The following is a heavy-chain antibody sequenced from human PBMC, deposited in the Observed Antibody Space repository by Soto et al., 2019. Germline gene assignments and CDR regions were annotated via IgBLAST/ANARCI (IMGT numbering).Heavy chain of an antibody. D-gene: IGHD3-9*01. CDR2: ISYDGSNK. CDR3: ARGWQYDILTGYYVY. CDR1: GFTFSSYA. Sequence: PGGSLRLSCAASGFTFSSYAMHWVRQAPGKGLEWVAVISYDGSNKYYADSVKGRFTISRDNSKNTLYLQMNSLRAEDTAVYYCARGWQYDILTGYYVYWGQGTLVTVSS. J-gene: IGHJ4*02. V-gene: IGHV3-30-3*01.